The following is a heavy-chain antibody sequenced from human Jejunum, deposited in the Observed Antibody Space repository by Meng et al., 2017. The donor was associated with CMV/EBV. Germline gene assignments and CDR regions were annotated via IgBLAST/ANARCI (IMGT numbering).Heavy chain of an antibody. J-gene: IGHJ4*02. CDR2: IDPSAGST. CDR3: ARRDCSGSSCYFEY. D-gene: IGHD2-2*01. V-gene: IGHV1-46*01. Sequence: YNFIGYYIHWVRQAPGRGLEWMGWIDPSAGSTTYAQKFQGRVTMTRDTSTSTIYLEVSSLTSEDTAVYYCARRDCSGSSCYFEYWGQGTLVTVSS. CDR1: YNFIGYY.